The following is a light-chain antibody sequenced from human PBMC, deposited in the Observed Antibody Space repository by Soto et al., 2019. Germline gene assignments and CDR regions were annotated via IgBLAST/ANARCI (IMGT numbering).Light chain of an antibody. J-gene: IGKJ2*01. Sequence: EIVLTQSPATLSLSPGERATLSCRASQSVSSYLAWYQQKPGQAPRLLIYDASNRATGIPARFSGSGSGTDFTLTISMLEPEDFAVYYCQQRSNWPYTFGQGTKLEIK. CDR1: QSVSSY. CDR2: DAS. CDR3: QQRSNWPYT. V-gene: IGKV3-11*01.